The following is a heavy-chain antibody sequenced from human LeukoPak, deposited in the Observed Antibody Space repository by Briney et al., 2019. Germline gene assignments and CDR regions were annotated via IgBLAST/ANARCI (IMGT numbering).Heavy chain of an antibody. CDR3: ARVGSGSYTTVDY. D-gene: IGHD1-26*01. Sequence: SETLSLTCTVSGYSISSGYYWGWIRQPPGKGLEWIGSIYHSGSTYYNPSLKSRVTISVDTSKNQFSLKLSSVTAADTAVYYCARVGSGSYTTVDYWGQGTLVTVSS. V-gene: IGHV4-38-2*02. CDR1: GYSISSGYY. CDR2: IYHSGST. J-gene: IGHJ4*02.